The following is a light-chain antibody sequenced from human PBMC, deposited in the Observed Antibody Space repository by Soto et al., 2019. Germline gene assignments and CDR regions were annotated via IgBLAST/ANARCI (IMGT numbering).Light chain of an antibody. CDR1: SSNIGNYD. J-gene: IGLJ3*02. CDR2: DNN. CDR3: AAWDRSLSAGV. V-gene: IGLV1-51*01. Sequence: QSVLTQPPSVSAAPGQKVVISCSGSSSNIGNYDVSWYQQFPGTAPKLLIYDNNKRPSGIPDRFSGSKSGTSATLGITGLQTGDEADYYCAAWDRSLSAGVFGGGTKLTVL.